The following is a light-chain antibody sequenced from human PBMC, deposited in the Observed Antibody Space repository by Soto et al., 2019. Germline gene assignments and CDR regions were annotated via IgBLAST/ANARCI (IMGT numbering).Light chain of an antibody. CDR2: EVS. Sequence: QSVLTQPPSASGSPGQSVTISCTGTSSDVGDYAYVSWYQQHPGKAPKVIIFEVSQRPSGVPDRFSGSKSGNTASLTVSGLQPEDEADYYCSSYAGNNNVVFGGGTKVTVL. V-gene: IGLV2-8*01. J-gene: IGLJ2*01. CDR1: SSDVGDYAY. CDR3: SSYAGNNNVV.